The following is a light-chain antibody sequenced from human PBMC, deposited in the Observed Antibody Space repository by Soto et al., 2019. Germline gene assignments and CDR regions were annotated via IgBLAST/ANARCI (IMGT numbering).Light chain of an antibody. CDR2: DVS. Sequence: EIVLTQSPGTLSLSPGERAALSCRASRSLSSTSLAWYQQRPGQAPRLLIYDVSSRATGIPDRFSGSGSGTDFTLTINRLELYDIATSSSEIYSISPHTF. CDR3: EIYSISPHT. V-gene: IGKV3-20*01. CDR1: RSLSSTS. J-gene: IGKJ5*01.